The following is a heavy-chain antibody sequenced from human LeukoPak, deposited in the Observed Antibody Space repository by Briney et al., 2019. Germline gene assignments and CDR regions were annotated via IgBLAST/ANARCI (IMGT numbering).Heavy chain of an antibody. CDR1: GYTFTSYG. J-gene: IGHJ3*02. V-gene: IGHV1-18*01. D-gene: IGHD1-26*01. CDR3: ARDVRSGSYYIAFDI. CDR2: ISAYNGNT. Sequence: ASVKVSCKASGYTFTSYGISWVRQAPGQGLEWMGWISAYNGNTNYAQKLQGRVTMTTDTSTSTAYMELRSLRSDDTAVYYCARDVRSGSYYIAFDIWGQGTMVTVSS.